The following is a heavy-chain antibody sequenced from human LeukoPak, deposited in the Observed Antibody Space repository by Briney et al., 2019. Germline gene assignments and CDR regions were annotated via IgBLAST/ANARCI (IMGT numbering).Heavy chain of an antibody. CDR2: ISGSSGGT. Sequence: GGSLRFSCAASGFTFSSYAMSWVRQAPGKGLEWVSGISGSSGGTNYADPVKGRFTISRDNSRDTLYLQMNSLRAEDTAIYYCAKDGGPTVFYYFDYWGQGTLITVSS. CDR3: AKDGGPTVFYYFDY. V-gene: IGHV3-23*01. CDR1: GFTFSSYA. D-gene: IGHD1-1*01. J-gene: IGHJ4*02.